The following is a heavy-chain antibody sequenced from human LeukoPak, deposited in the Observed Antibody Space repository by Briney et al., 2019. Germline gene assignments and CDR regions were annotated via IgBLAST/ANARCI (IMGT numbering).Heavy chain of an antibody. CDR2: TYHSGST. CDR1: GASISSSSYY. CDR3: ARHLSWSGYPKVDY. V-gene: IGHV4-39*01. J-gene: IGHJ4*02. D-gene: IGHD3-3*01. Sequence: PSETLSLTCTVSGASISSSSYYWGWIRQPPGKGLEWIGSTYHSGSTYYNPSLKSRVTISVDTSKNQFSLRLSSVTAADTAMYYCARHLSWSGYPKVDYWGQGSLVTVSS.